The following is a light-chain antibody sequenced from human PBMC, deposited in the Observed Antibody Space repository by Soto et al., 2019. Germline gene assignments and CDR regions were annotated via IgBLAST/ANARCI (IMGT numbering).Light chain of an antibody. J-gene: IGLJ1*01. V-gene: IGLV2-14*03. CDR1: SSDVGSYNY. Sequence: QSVLTQPASVSGSPGQSITIFCTGTSSDVGSYNYVSWYQQHPGRAPKLMIYDVSSRPSGVSNRFSGSKSGNTASLTISGLQAEDEADYFCTSYTSSSTYDFGTGTKVTVL. CDR2: DVS. CDR3: TSYTSSSTYD.